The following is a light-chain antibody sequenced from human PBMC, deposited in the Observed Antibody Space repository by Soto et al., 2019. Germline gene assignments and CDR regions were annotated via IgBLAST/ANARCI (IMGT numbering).Light chain of an antibody. CDR2: GAS. CDR1: QSVSSN. Sequence: DILLTQSPATVSVSPGERATLSCRASQSVSSNLAWYQHKVGQAPRLLIYGASTRVTGVPPRFSGSGSGTDFPLTISYLKSEDFGVYYCQQYNDRLSPVTFGGGTKVEI. J-gene: IGKJ4*01. CDR3: QQYNDRLSPVT. V-gene: IGKV3-15*01.